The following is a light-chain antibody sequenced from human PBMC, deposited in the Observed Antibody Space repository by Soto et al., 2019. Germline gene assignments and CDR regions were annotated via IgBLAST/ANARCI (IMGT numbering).Light chain of an antibody. CDR1: QSVSSN. J-gene: IGKJ1*01. Sequence: EIVMTQSPATLSVSPGERATLSCRASQSVSSNLAWYQQKPGQAPKRLIYGASTRATGIPDRFSGSGSGTEFTVTISSLQSEDFAVYYCQQYNNWTPMAFGQGTKVEIK. CDR3: QQYNNWTPMA. V-gene: IGKV3-15*01. CDR2: GAS.